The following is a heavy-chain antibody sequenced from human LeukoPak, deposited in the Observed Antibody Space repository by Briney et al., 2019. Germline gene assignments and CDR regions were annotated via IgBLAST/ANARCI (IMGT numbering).Heavy chain of an antibody. CDR3: ATGGSMAHEGIHY. CDR1: GFTFSTNA. CDR2: ISESGGSK. Sequence: QSGGSLRLSCVASGFTFSTNAMSWARKPPGKGLEGVSTISESGGSKYYADSMKGRFTISRDNSKDTLYLQMNYLRADDTAVYYCATGGSMAHEGIHYWGQGTLVTVSS. J-gene: IGHJ4*02. V-gene: IGHV3-23*01. D-gene: IGHD2/OR15-2a*01.